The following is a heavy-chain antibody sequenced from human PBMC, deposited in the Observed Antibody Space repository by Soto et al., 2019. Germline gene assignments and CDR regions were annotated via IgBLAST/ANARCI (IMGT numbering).Heavy chain of an antibody. D-gene: IGHD3-3*01. CDR3: ARDNNDFWSLYPLAFDY. CDR2: ISTSGHV. V-gene: IGHV4-4*07. J-gene: IGHJ4*02. CDR1: GGSLSKYY. Sequence: TLSLTCSVSGGSLSKYYWSWIPQPAGKGLEWIGRISTSGHVVSKVSLRSRLTMSVDMSNNHFSLKLTSVTAADTAVYYCARDNNDFWSLYPLAFDYWGQGALVTVSS.